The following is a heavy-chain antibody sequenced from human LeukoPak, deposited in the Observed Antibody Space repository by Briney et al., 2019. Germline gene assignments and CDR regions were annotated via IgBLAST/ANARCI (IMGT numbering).Heavy chain of an antibody. Sequence: ASVTVSCTASGYTFTSYGISWVRQAPGQGLEWMGWISAYNGNTNYAQKLQGRVTMTTDTSTSTAYMELRSLRSDDTAVYYCARGRVYYDYVWGSYSRNRPIIDYWGQGTLVTVSS. CDR1: GYTFTSYG. D-gene: IGHD3-16*01. J-gene: IGHJ4*02. V-gene: IGHV1-18*01. CDR3: ARGRVYYDYVWGSYSRNRPIIDY. CDR2: ISAYNGNT.